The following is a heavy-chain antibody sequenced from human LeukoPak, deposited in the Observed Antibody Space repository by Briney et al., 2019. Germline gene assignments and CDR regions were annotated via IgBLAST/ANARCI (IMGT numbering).Heavy chain of an antibody. CDR2: INTDGSST. Sequence: GGSLRLSCAASGFAFSDYNVHWVRQAPGKGLVWVSRINTDGSSTEYADSVKGRLTISRDNAKNTLYLQMNSLRAEDTAVYYCTRGFWGWEVDYWGQGTLVTVSS. CDR3: TRGFWGWEVDY. V-gene: IGHV3-74*01. J-gene: IGHJ4*02. D-gene: IGHD3-16*01. CDR1: GFAFSDYN.